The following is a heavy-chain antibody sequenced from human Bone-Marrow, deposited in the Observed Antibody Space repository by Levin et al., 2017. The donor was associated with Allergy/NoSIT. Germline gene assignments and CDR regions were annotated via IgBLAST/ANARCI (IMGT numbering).Heavy chain of an antibody. CDR2: ISAYNGNT. D-gene: IGHD3-10*01. V-gene: IGHV1-18*01. CDR3: ARVVRDARFSGLYEYYFDY. J-gene: IGHJ4*02. Sequence: ASVKVSCKASGYTFTSYGISWVRQAPGQGLEWMGWISAYNGNTNYAQKLQGRVTMTTDTSTSTAYMELRSLRSDDTAVYYCARVVRDARFSGLYEYYFDYWGQGTLVTVSS. CDR1: GYTFTSYG.